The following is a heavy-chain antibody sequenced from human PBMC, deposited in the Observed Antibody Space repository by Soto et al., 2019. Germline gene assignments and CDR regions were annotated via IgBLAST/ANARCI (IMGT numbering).Heavy chain of an antibody. D-gene: IGHD5-18*01. J-gene: IGHJ3*02. CDR3: ARWRQLWLKDAFDI. CDR1: GFTFSSYW. Sequence: PGGSLRLSCASSGFTFSSYWMSWVRQAPGKGLEWVANIKQDGSEKYYVDSVKGRFTISRDNAKNSLYLQMNSLRAEDTAVYYCARWRQLWLKDAFDIWGQGTMVTVSS. CDR2: IKQDGSEK. V-gene: IGHV3-7*03.